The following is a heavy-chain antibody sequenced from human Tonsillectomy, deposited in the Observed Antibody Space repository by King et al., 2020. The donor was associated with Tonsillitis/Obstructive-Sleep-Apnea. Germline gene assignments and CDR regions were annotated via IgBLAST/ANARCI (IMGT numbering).Heavy chain of an antibody. CDR3: ARDHARGLAVAGPTSCFDL. J-gene: IGHJ4*02. Sequence: QLVQSGAEVKKPGASVKVSCKASGYTFSDQYMHWVRQAPGQGLEWMGIVNPNGTSRRYAQKFQGRVVMTTDTSASTVCMELSRLTSEDKASYFCARDHARGLAVAGPTSCFDLWGRGTLVTVSS. V-gene: IGHV1-46*01. CDR1: GYTFSDQY. D-gene: IGHD6-13*01. CDR2: VNPNGTSR.